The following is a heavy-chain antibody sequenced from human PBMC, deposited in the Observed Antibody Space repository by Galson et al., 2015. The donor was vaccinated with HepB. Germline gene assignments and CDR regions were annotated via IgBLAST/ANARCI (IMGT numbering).Heavy chain of an antibody. D-gene: IGHD5-18*01. CDR1: GYTFTSYY. J-gene: IGHJ4*02. CDR2: INPSGGGT. V-gene: IGHV1-46*01. Sequence: SVKVSCKASGYTFTSYYMHWVRQAPGQGLEWMGIINPSGGGTSYAQKFQGRVTMTRDTSTSTVYMELSSLRSEDTAVYYCARGGNTAMVRIGLDYWGQGTLVTVSS. CDR3: ARGGNTAMVRIGLDY.